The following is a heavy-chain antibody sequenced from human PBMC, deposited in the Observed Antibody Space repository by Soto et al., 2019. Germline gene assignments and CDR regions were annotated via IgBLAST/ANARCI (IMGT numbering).Heavy chain of an antibody. CDR2: IYYSGST. CDR1: GGSISSYY. D-gene: IGHD2-15*01. CDR3: ARDGVGGHFDY. Sequence: PSETPSLTCTVSGGSISSYYWSWIRQPPGKGLEGIGYIYYSGSTNYNPSLKSRVTISVDTSKNQFSLKLSSVTAADTAVYYCARDGVGGHFDYWGQGTLVTVSS. J-gene: IGHJ4*02. V-gene: IGHV4-59*01.